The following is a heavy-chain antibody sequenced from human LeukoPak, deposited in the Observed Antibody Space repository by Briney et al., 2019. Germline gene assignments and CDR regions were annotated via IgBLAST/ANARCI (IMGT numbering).Heavy chain of an antibody. CDR1: SSSSYY. CDR2: INQDGTEK. V-gene: IGHV3-7*01. Sequence: SSSSYYWGWIRQPPGKGLEWVANINQDGTEKYYVDSVKGRFTISRDNAKKSVYLQMNSLRAEDTAVYYCARGALDAATPFDSWGQGTLVTVSS. J-gene: IGHJ5*01. D-gene: IGHD2-15*01. CDR3: ARGALDAATPFDS.